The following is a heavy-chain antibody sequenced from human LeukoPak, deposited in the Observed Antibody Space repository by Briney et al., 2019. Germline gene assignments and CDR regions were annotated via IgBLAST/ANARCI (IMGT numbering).Heavy chain of an antibody. V-gene: IGHV3-74*01. J-gene: IGHJ4*02. D-gene: IGHD1-26*01. Sequence: GGSLRLSCAASGFAFSGHYMHWVRQAPGKGLVWVSHIKGDGSDTRYADSVEGRFIISRDNAKNTLYLQMNSLRAEDTGVYFCARDHRWSYDYWGQGTLVTVSS. CDR1: GFAFSGHY. CDR2: IKGDGSDT. CDR3: ARDHRWSYDY.